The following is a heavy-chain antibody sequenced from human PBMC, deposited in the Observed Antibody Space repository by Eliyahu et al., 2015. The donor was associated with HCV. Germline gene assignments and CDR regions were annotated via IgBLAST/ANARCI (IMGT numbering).Heavy chain of an antibody. V-gene: IGHV3-30*04. Sequence: QVQLVESGGGVVQPGRSLRLSCAASGFIFSTSQMHWVRQAPGKGLEWLAVTSNDGSKTYYADSVKGRFTVSSDDSKNTLYLQMDSLRPDDTAVYYCAREVTVPMDFWGQGTQVTVSS. CDR2: TSNDGSKT. D-gene: IGHD4-11*01. CDR3: AREVTVPMDF. J-gene: IGHJ4*02. CDR1: GFIFSTSQ.